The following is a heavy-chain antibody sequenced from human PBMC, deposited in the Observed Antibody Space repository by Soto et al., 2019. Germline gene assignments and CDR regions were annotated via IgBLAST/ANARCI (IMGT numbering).Heavy chain of an antibody. CDR2: ISTDGSIT. V-gene: IGHV3-74*01. Sequence: EVQLVESGGGLVQPGGSLRLSCAASGLIFSNYRMHWVRQAPGKGLVWVSCISTDGSITNYADSVKGRFTVSRDNAKNTLYLQMNSLRAEDTALYYCAIDTEGLHYWGQGTMVTVSS. CDR3: AIDTEGLHY. CDR1: GLIFSNYR. J-gene: IGHJ4*02.